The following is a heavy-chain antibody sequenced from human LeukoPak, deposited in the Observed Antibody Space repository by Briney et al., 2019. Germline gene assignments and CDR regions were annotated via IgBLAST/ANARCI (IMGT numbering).Heavy chain of an antibody. Sequence: ASVKVSCKASGYTFNSYGFSWVRQAPGQGLEWVGWISNYNGDTNYAQKLQGRVTMTTDTSTSTAYMELRSLRSDDTAVYYCARGSRSSTSCYKGNWFDPWGQGTLVTVSS. CDR3: ARGSRSSTSCYKGNWFDP. CDR1: GYTFNSYG. CDR2: ISNYNGDT. J-gene: IGHJ5*02. V-gene: IGHV1-18*01. D-gene: IGHD2-2*02.